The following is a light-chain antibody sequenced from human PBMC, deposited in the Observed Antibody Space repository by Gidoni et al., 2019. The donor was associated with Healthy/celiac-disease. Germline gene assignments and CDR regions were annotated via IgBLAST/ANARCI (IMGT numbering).Light chain of an antibody. Sequence: DIQMTQSPSSLSASVGDRVTITCRASQSISSYLNWYQQKPGKAPKLLIYAASSLQSGFPPRFSGSGSGTDFTLTISSLQPEDFATYYCQQSYSTPRTFGQGTKLEIK. J-gene: IGKJ2*01. CDR2: AAS. V-gene: IGKV1-39*01. CDR1: QSISSY. CDR3: QQSYSTPRT.